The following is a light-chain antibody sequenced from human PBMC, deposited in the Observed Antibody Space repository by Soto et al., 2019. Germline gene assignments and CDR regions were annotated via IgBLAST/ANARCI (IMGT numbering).Light chain of an antibody. CDR3: HQYAGSSYT. J-gene: IGKJ2*01. CDR2: GAS. Sequence: EIVLTQSPGTLSLSPEERATLSCRANQSVSSNYLVWYQQKPGQAPRPLIYGASTRATGIPDRFSGSGSGTDFTLTISRLEPEDFAVYYCHQYAGSSYTFGQGTKLEIK. CDR1: QSVSSNY. V-gene: IGKV3-20*01.